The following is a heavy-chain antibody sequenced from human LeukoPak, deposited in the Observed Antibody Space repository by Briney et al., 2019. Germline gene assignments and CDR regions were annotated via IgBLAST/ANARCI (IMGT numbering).Heavy chain of an antibody. CDR2: IYFSGST. J-gene: IGHJ4*02. CDR3: ARIVGATDYFDH. CDR1: GDSTSSSSYY. V-gene: IGHV4-39*01. Sequence: SETLSLTCTVSGDSTSSSSYYWGWIRQPPGRGLEWIGSIYFSGSTYYNPSLKSRVTISDDTSKNQFSLKLTSVTAADTAVYYCARIVGATDYFDHWGQGTLVTVSS. D-gene: IGHD1-26*01.